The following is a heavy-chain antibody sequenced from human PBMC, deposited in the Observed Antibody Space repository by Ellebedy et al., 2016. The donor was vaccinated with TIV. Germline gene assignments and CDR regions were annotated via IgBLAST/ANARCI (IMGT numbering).Heavy chain of an antibody. Sequence: SETLSLXXAVYGRSFSGYCWSWIRQPPGKGLEWIGEINHIGSAKYNPSLKSRVTISIDTSKNQFSLNMTSVTAADTAVYYCARRRNNFQRGFDYWGQGAQVTVSS. V-gene: IGHV4-34*01. CDR2: INHIGSA. CDR3: ARRRNNFQRGFDY. J-gene: IGHJ4*02. D-gene: IGHD1-1*01. CDR1: GRSFSGYC.